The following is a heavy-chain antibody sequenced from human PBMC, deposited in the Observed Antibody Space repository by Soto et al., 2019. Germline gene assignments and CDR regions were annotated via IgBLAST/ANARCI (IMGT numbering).Heavy chain of an antibody. Sequence: PGGSLRLSCAASGFTFHDYAMHWVRQAPGKGLEWVSGISWNSDNIGYADSVKGRFTISRDNAKNSLYLQMNSLRTEDTALYYCAKVGDFGLGTYYNGKYYLDYWGLGTLVTVSS. D-gene: IGHD3-10*01. CDR3: AKVGDFGLGTYYNGKYYLDY. CDR1: GFTFHDYA. CDR2: ISWNSDNI. J-gene: IGHJ4*02. V-gene: IGHV3-9*01.